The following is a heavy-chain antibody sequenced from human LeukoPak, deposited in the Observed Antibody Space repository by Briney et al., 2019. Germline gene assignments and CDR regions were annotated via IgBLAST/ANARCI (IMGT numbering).Heavy chain of an antibody. Sequence: GGSLRLSCVASGFTFSSYTMSWVRQAPGKGLEWVSAISGGGLGTYYADSVKGRFTISRDNSKNTLYLQMNSLRAEDTAVYYCAKGGGSIFFDYWGQGTLVTVSS. V-gene: IGHV3-23*01. CDR2: ISGGGLGT. J-gene: IGHJ4*02. CDR1: GFTFSSYT. D-gene: IGHD1-26*01. CDR3: AKGGGSIFFDY.